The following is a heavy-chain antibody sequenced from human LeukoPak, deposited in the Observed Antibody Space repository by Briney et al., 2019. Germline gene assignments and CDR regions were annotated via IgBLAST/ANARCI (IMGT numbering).Heavy chain of an antibody. CDR3: AREKMEVGYYGLDV. D-gene: IGHD1-26*01. Sequence: GSSVKVSCKASGGTFNNSAINWVRQAHGQGLEWMGRIIPILNIPNYAQKLQGRVTIAADKSTSTAYMELSSLRSDDTAVYYCAREKMEVGYYGLDVWGQGTTVTVSS. J-gene: IGHJ6*02. CDR1: GGTFNNSA. V-gene: IGHV1-69*04. CDR2: IIPILNIP.